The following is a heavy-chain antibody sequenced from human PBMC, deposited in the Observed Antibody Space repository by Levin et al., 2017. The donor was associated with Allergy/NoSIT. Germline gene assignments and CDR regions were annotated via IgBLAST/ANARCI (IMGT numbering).Heavy chain of an antibody. V-gene: IGHV1-69*06. CDR3: ARVGFSGILYYQYGMDV. CDR1: GDTFDKYA. D-gene: IGHD2-15*01. Sequence: PGASVKVSCKASGDTFDKYAITWVRQALGQGLEWMGGILPIFGTANYAQKFQDRLTISADKSTRTAYMELSSLRSEDTAVYYCARVGFSGILYYQYGMDVWGQGTTVTVSS. CDR2: ILPIFGTA. J-gene: IGHJ6*02.